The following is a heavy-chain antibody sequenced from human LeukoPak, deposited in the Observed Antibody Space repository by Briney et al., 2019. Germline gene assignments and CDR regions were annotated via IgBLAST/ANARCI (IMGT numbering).Heavy chain of an antibody. CDR3: ASRAIVANIYFDY. CDR2: IYSTGST. J-gene: IGHJ4*02. Sequence: PSQTLSLTCSVSGYNINSGYCWAWFRQPPGEGLEWIGSIYSTGSTYVSRSLRSRVTVSTDPSRNQYSLRLRSVTAADTAVYFCASRAIVANIYFDYWGQGNVVTVSS. D-gene: IGHD5-12*01. V-gene: IGHV4-38-2*02. CDR1: GYNINSGYC.